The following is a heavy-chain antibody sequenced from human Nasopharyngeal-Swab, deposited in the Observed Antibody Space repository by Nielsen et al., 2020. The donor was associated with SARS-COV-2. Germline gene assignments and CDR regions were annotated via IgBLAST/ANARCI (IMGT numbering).Heavy chain of an antibody. J-gene: IGHJ2*01. V-gene: IGHV4-4*02. D-gene: IGHD3-9*01. CDR2: IYHSGST. CDR3: ARDIRTYDILTGYSLGYFDL. Sequence: WIRQPPGKGLEWIGEIYHSGSTNYNPSLKSRVTISVDTSKNQFSLKLSSVTAADTAVYYCARDIRTYDILTGYSLGYFDLWGRGTPVTVSS.